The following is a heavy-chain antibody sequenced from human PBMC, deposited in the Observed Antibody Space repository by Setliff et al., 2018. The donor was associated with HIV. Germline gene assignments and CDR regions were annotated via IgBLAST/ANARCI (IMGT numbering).Heavy chain of an antibody. J-gene: IGHJ4*02. CDR3: AREHPGIAY. CDR1: GYTFTNNV. CDR2: IHAGSGDT. Sequence: ASVKVSCKASGYTFTNNVIHWVRQAPGQRLEWMGWIHAGSGDTQYSQKFQGRVTITRDTSASTVYMELSSLRSEYTAMYYCAREHPGIAYWGQGTMVTAST. V-gene: IGHV1-3*01.